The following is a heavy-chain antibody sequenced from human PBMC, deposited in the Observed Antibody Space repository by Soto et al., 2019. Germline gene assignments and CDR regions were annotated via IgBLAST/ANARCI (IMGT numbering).Heavy chain of an antibody. CDR1: GFTFSIYS. Sequence: EVQLVESGGGLVQPGGSLRLSCAASGFTFSIYSMNWVRQAPGKGLEWISFISSSSSDIYYVDSVKGRFTISRDNAKNSLYLEMSSLRADDTAVYYCARDIAVAYEWWGQGTLVTVSS. CDR3: ARDIAVAYEW. D-gene: IGHD6-19*01. V-gene: IGHV3-48*01. J-gene: IGHJ4*02. CDR2: ISSSSSDI.